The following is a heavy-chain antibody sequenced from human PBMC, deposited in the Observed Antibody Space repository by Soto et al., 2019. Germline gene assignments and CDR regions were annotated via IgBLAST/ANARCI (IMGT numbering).Heavy chain of an antibody. CDR3: AKDRGSSWYFWGSLWEKETGRDAFDI. CDR1: GFTFSSYA. V-gene: IGHV3-23*01. J-gene: IGHJ3*02. Sequence: PGGSLRLSCAASGFTFSSYAMSWVRQAPGKGLEWVSAISGSGGSTYYADSVKGRFTISRDNSKNTLYLQMNSLRAEDTAVYYCAKDRGSSWYFWGSLWEKETGRDAFDIWGQGTMVTVSS. D-gene: IGHD6-13*01. CDR2: ISGSGGST.